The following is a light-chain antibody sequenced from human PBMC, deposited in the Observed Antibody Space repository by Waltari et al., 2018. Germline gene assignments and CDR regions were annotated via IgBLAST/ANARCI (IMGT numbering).Light chain of an antibody. J-gene: IGLJ2*01. CDR3: AAWDDSLKGLV. CDR1: SSNIGANT. Sequence: QSVLTQPPSASGTPGQRVTISCSGGSSNIGANTVNWYQQLPGTAPKLLIYSNKPRPSGVPDRLSVSKSGTSASLAISGLQSEDEADYYCAAWDDSLKGLVFGGGTKLTVL. CDR2: SNK. V-gene: IGLV1-44*01.